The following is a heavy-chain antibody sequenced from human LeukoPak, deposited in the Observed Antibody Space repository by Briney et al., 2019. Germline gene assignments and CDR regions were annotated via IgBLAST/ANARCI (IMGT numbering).Heavy chain of an antibody. CDR3: AREKLGRGAFDI. Sequence: PGGSLRLSCAASGFTFSSYDMHWVRQATGKGLEWVSAIGTAGDTYYPGSVKGRFTISRENAKNSLYLQMNSLRAGDTAVYYCAREKLGRGAFDIWGQGTMVTVSS. J-gene: IGHJ3*02. CDR2: IGTAGDT. D-gene: IGHD7-27*01. V-gene: IGHV3-13*01. CDR1: GFTFSSYD.